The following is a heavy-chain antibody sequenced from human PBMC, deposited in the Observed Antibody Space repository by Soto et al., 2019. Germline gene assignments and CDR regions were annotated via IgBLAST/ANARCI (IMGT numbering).Heavy chain of an antibody. Sequence: EVQLFESGGGLVQPGVALRLSCAASGFTFSSYAMSWVRQAPGTAMELVSAISGSGGSTSYAYSVKGRFTISRDHSNNTLYLQMNSLIAEDTAVYYFATGGIAVDSDYRGQGTLVTVSS. J-gene: IGHJ4*02. D-gene: IGHD6-19*01. V-gene: IGHV3-23*01. CDR1: GFTFSSYA. CDR2: ISGSGGST. CDR3: ATGGIAVDSDY.